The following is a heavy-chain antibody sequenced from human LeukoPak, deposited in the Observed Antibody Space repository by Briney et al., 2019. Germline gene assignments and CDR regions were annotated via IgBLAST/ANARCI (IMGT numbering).Heavy chain of an antibody. CDR2: IFHTGST. D-gene: IGHD3-22*01. J-gene: IGHJ4*02. V-gene: IGHV4-4*02. CDR3: VRNAYYSADY. CDR1: GGSITSYW. Sequence: KNSETLSLTCAVSGGSITSYWWSWVRQSPGKGLEWLGEIFHTGSTNYNPSLRSRVTVSVGPSRSQFSLRLTSVTAADTAVYYCVRNAYYSADYWGQGTLVTVSS.